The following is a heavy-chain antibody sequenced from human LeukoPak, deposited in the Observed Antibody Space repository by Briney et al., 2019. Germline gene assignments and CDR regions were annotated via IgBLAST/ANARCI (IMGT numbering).Heavy chain of an antibody. CDR2: IYYSGST. D-gene: IGHD1-26*01. CDR3: ARGRSSYGIDP. Sequence: PSETLSLTCTVSGGSISSGGYYWSWIRQHPGKGLEWIGYIYYSGSTYYNPSLKSRVTISVDTSKNQISLKLSSVTAADTAVYYCARGRSSYGIDPWGQGTLVTVSS. CDR1: GGSISSGGYY. V-gene: IGHV4-31*03. J-gene: IGHJ5*02.